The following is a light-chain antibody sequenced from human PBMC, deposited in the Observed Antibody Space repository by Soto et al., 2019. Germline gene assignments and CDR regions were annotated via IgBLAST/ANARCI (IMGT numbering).Light chain of an antibody. V-gene: IGKV3-20*01. J-gene: IGKJ2*03. CDR3: QQYGSTPPGS. Sequence: EIVLTQSPATQSLSPGESATLSCRASQSLASNYLAWYQQKPGQAPRLLIYGASNRATGIPDRFSGSGSGTEFTVTISKVEPEDFAVYYCQQYGSTPPGSFGRGTKLEIK. CDR2: GAS. CDR1: QSLASNY.